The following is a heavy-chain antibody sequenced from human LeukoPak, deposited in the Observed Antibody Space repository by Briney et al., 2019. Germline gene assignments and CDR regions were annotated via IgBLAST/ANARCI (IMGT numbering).Heavy chain of an antibody. J-gene: IGHJ3*02. V-gene: IGHV4-31*03. CDR2: IYYSGST. CDR3: AREWQAFDI. Sequence: PSETLSLTCTVSGGSISSGGYSWSWIRQHPGKGLERIGYIYYSGSTYYNPSLKSRVTISVDTSKNQFSLKLSSVTAADTAVYYCAREWQAFDIWGQGTMVTVSS. CDR1: GGSISSGGYS. D-gene: IGHD5-24*01.